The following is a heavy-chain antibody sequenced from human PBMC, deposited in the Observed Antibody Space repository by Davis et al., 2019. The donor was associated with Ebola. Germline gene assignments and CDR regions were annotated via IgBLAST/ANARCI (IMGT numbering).Heavy chain of an antibody. V-gene: IGHV3-72*01. Sequence: PGGSLRLSCAASGFTLSDHYMDWVRQAPGKGLEWVGRTRNKAQGYTTEYAASVKGRFTISRDDSKNSLYLQMNSLITEDTAVYYCARDFYDSSGHYYAQHWGQGTLVTVSS. CDR2: TRNKAQGYTT. J-gene: IGHJ1*01. D-gene: IGHD3-22*01. CDR3: ARDFYDSSGHYYAQH. CDR1: GFTLSDHY.